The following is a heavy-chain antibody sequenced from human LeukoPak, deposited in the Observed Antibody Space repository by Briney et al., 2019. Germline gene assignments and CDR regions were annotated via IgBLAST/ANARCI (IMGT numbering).Heavy chain of an antibody. CDR2: ISAYNGNT. Sequence: GASVKVSCKASDYTFTNYGISWVRQAPGQRLEWMGWISAYNGNTNYAQKLQGRVTMTTDTSTSTAYMELRSLRSDDTAVYYCARDLSQGVVAAAIDYWGQGTLVTVSS. J-gene: IGHJ4*02. CDR3: ARDLSQGVVAAAIDY. V-gene: IGHV1-18*01. CDR1: DYTFTNYG. D-gene: IGHD2-15*01.